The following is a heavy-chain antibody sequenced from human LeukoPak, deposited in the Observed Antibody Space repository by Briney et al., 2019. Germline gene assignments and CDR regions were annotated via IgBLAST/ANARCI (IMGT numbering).Heavy chain of an antibody. V-gene: IGHV3-23*01. J-gene: IGHJ3*02. CDR1: GFTFSSYA. Sequence: GGSLRLSCAASGFTFSSYAMSWVRQAPGKGLEWVSAISGSGGNTYYADSVKGRFTISRDNSKNTLYLQMNSLRAEDTAVYYCAKGRSVAVAGTNAFDIWGQGTMVTVSS. CDR3: AKGRSVAVAGTNAFDI. D-gene: IGHD6-19*01. CDR2: ISGSGGNT.